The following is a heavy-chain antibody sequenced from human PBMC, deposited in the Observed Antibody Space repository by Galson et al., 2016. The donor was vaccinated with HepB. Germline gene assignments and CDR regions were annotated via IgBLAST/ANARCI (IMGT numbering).Heavy chain of an antibody. J-gene: IGHJ4*02. Sequence: QSGAEVTKPGEALKISCKGSGSSYTSYWIGWVRQMPGKGLEWMGIIHPGDSDTRYSPSFEGQVTISADKSINTAYLQWSSLKASDTAMYYWVREDEGGYEAAFFWGQGTLVTFSA. CDR3: VREDEGGYEAAFF. D-gene: IGHD5-12*01. V-gene: IGHV5-51*01. CDR2: IHPGDSDT. CDR1: GSSYTSYW.